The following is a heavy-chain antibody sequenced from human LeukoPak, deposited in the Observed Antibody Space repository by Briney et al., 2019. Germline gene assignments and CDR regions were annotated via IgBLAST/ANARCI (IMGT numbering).Heavy chain of an antibody. CDR1: GGSISSSSYY. Sequence: PSETLSLTCTVSGGSISSSSYYWGWIRPPPGKGLEWIGSIYYSGSTYYNPSLKSLVTISVDTSKNQFSLKLSSVTAADTAVYYCRMAYYYYGMDVWGQGTTVTVSS. CDR3: RMAYYYYGMDV. V-gene: IGHV4-39*01. J-gene: IGHJ6*02. D-gene: IGHD5-24*01. CDR2: IYYSGST.